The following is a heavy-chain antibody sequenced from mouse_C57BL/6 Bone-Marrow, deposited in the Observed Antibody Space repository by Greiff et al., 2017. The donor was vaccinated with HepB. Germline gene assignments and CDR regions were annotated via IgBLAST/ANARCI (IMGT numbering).Heavy chain of an antibody. D-gene: IGHD1-1*01. V-gene: IGHV8-8*01. CDR2: IWWDDDK. CDR1: GFSLSTFGMG. J-gene: IGHJ3*01. CDR3: APEGDYGSSYGFAY. Sequence: QVTLKESGPGILQPSQTLSLTCSFSGFSLSTFGMGVGWIRQPSGKGLEWLAHIWWDDDKYYNPALKSRLTISKDTSENQVFLKIANVDTADTATYYGAPEGDYGSSYGFAYWGQGTLVTVSA.